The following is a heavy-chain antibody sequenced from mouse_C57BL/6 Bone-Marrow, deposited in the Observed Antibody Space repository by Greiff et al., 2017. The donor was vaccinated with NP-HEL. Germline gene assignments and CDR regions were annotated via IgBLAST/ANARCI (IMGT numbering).Heavy chain of an antibody. J-gene: IGHJ2*01. CDR3: WITTVVDDY. V-gene: IGHV1-55*01. CDR1: GYTFTSYW. D-gene: IGHD1-1*01. Sequence: QVHVKQPGAELVKPGASVKMSCKASGYTFTSYWITWVKQRPGQGLEWIGDIYPGSGSTNYNEKFKSKATLTVDTSSSTAYMQLSSLTSEDSAVYYCWITTVVDDYWGQGTTLTVSS. CDR2: IYPGSGST.